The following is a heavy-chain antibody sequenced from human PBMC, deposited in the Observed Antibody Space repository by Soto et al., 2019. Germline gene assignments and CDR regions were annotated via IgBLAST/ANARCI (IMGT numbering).Heavy chain of an antibody. Sequence: EVQLLESGGGLVQPGGSLRLSCAASGFTFNSYAMSWVRQAPGKGLEWVSAISGSGGSTYYADSVKGRFTISRDNSKNTLDLQMNSLRAEDTAVYYCAKDLVYGGSWVYYGMDVWGQGTTVTVSS. V-gene: IGHV3-23*01. CDR3: AKDLVYGGSWVYYGMDV. D-gene: IGHD1-26*01. CDR1: GFTFNSYA. CDR2: ISGSGGST. J-gene: IGHJ6*02.